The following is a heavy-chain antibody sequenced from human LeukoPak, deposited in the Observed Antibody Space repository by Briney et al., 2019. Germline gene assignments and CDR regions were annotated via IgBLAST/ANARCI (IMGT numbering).Heavy chain of an antibody. Sequence: GGSLRLSCAASGFTFSSYAMSWVRQAPGKGLEWVSAIIGSGGSTYYADSVKGRFTISRDNSKNTLYLQMNSLRAEDTAVYYCAKNADYYGSGSYIDYWGQGTLVTVSS. CDR3: AKNADYYGSGSYIDY. CDR2: IIGSGGST. V-gene: IGHV3-23*01. J-gene: IGHJ4*02. CDR1: GFTFSSYA. D-gene: IGHD3-10*01.